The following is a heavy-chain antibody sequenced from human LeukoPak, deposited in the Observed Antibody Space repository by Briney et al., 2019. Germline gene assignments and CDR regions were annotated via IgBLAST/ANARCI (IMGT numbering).Heavy chain of an antibody. CDR3: AREAGIKVSLGVDY. Sequence: PSETLSLTCTVSGGSISSYYWSWIRQPPGKGLEWIGRIYTSGSTNYNPSLKSRVTISVDTSKNQFSLKLSSVTAADTAVYYCAREAGIKVSLGVDYWGQGTLVTVSS. D-gene: IGHD3-10*01. CDR1: GGSISSYY. J-gene: IGHJ4*02. CDR2: IYTSGST. V-gene: IGHV4-4*08.